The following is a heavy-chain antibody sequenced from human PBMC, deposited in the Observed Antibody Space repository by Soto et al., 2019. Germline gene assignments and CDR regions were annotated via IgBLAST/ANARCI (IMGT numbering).Heavy chain of an antibody. D-gene: IGHD6-13*01. CDR3: VPYIPAAGTRYFQH. J-gene: IGHJ1*01. Sequence: ASVKVSCKASGFTFTSSAMQWVRQARGQRLEWIGWIVVGSGNTNYAQKFQERVTITRDMSTSTAYMELSSLRSEDTAVYYCVPYIPAAGTRYFQHWGQGTLVTVAS. V-gene: IGHV1-58*02. CDR1: GFTFTSSA. CDR2: IVVGSGNT.